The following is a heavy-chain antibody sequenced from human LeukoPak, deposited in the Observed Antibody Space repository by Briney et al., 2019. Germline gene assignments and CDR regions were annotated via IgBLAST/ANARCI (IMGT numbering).Heavy chain of an antibody. Sequence: ASVKVSCKASGYTFTSYGISWVRQAPGLGLEWMGWISAYNGNTNYAQKLQGRVTMTTDTSTSTAYMELRSLRSDDTAVYYCARALFRGVVPAALGYWGQGTLVTVSS. J-gene: IGHJ4*02. CDR1: GYTFTSYG. CDR2: ISAYNGNT. V-gene: IGHV1-18*04. D-gene: IGHD2-2*01. CDR3: ARALFRGVVPAALGY.